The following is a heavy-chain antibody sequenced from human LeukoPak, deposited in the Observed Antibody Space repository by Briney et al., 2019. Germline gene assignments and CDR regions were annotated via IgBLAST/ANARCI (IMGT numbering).Heavy chain of an antibody. Sequence: SETLSLTCTVSSGSITSYYWKWIRQSPGKGLEYIGHIYHTGTADYNPSLKSRVTMSVDTSKNQFSLRLMSVTASDTAVYFCAGAPNQHYFDYWGQGTLVAVSS. CDR1: SGSITSYY. J-gene: IGHJ4*02. V-gene: IGHV4-59*01. CDR2: IYHTGTA. CDR3: AGAPNQHYFDY.